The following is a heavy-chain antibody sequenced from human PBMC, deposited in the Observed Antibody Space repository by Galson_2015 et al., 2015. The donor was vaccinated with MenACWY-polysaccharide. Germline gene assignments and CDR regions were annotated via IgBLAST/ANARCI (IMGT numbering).Heavy chain of an antibody. J-gene: IGHJ3*02. D-gene: IGHD2-15*01. CDR1: GGSIRSDYW. Sequence: ETLSLTCDVSGGSIRSDYWWNWVRQPPGKGLEWIGEVYHSGTANYNPSLKSRVTMSVDESNNQFSLMLSSVTAADTALYFCATSTRSGQSLEAFDIWGQGTMVTVSS. V-gene: IGHV4-4*01. CDR2: VYHSGTA. CDR3: ATSTRSGQSLEAFDI.